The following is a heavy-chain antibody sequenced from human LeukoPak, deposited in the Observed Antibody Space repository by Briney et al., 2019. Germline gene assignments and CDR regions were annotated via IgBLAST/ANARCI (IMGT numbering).Heavy chain of an antibody. D-gene: IGHD1-26*01. CDR3: ARDSGVLLSGSYTVDY. J-gene: IGHJ4*02. V-gene: IGHV1-18*01. Sequence: ASVKVSCKASGYTFTSYGISWVRRAPGQGLEWMGWISAYNGNTNYAQKLQGRVTMTTDTSTSTAYMELRSLRSDDTAVYYCARDSGVLLSGSYTVDYWGQGTLVTVSS. CDR2: ISAYNGNT. CDR1: GYTFTSYG.